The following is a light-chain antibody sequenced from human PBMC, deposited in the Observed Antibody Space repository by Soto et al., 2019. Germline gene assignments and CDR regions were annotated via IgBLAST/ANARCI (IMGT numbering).Light chain of an antibody. V-gene: IGLV1-44*01. Sequence: QSVLTQPPSASGTPGQRVTISCSGSSSNIGSITVNWYQQLPGTAPKLLIYSNNQRPSGVPDRFSGSKSGTSASLAISGLQSEDEADYYCAAWDDSLNGYVVFGGGTQLTVL. CDR1: SSNIGSIT. CDR2: SNN. J-gene: IGLJ2*01. CDR3: AAWDDSLNGYVV.